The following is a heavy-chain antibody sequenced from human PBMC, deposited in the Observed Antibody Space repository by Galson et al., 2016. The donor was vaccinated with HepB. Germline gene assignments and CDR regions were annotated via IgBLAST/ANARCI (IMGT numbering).Heavy chain of an antibody. CDR1: GFTFSSYA. V-gene: IGHV3-30-3*01. J-gene: IGHJ4*02. D-gene: IGHD5-12*01. CDR2: ISDDGSKK. Sequence: SLRLSCAASGFTFSSYALHWVRQAPGKGLEWVAVISDDGSKKYYADSVKGRFTISSDNSNNTLYLQMNSLRAEDTAVYYCARATRRYSGSDFPPSYWGQGTLVTVSS. CDR3: ARATRRYSGSDFPPSY.